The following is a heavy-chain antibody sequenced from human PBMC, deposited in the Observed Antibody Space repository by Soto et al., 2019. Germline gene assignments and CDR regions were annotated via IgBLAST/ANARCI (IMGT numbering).Heavy chain of an antibody. Sequence: GGSLRLSCAASGFSFSSYAMSWVRQAPGKGLEWVSAISGSGGSTYYADSVKGRFTISRDNSKNTLYLQMNSLRAEDTAVYYCENNNEQWLGPYYFDYWGQGTLVTVSS. CDR3: ENNNEQWLGPYYFDY. D-gene: IGHD6-19*01. CDR2: ISGSGGST. V-gene: IGHV3-23*01. J-gene: IGHJ4*02. CDR1: GFSFSSYA.